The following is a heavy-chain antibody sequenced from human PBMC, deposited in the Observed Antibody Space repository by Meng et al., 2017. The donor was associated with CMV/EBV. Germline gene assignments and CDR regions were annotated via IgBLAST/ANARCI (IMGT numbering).Heavy chain of an antibody. D-gene: IGHD3-3*01. CDR2: IYYSGST. J-gene: IGHJ4*02. Sequence: SETLSLTCTVSGGSISSGDYYWSWTRQPPGKGLEWIGYIYYSGSTYYNPSLKSRVTISVDTSKNQFSLKLSSVTAADTAVYYCARGGDFWSGYYIDYWGQGTLVTVSS. CDR3: ARGGDFWSGYYIDY. CDR1: GGSISSGDYY. V-gene: IGHV4-30-4*08.